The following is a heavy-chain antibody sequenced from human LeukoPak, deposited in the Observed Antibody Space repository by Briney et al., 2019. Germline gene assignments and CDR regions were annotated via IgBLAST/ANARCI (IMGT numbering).Heavy chain of an antibody. CDR1: GYTFTSYD. CDR2: MNPNSGNT. J-gene: IGHJ4*01. Sequence: GASVKVSCKASGYTFTSYDINWVRQATGQGLEWMRWMNPNSGNTGYAQKFQGRVTMTRNTSISTAYMELSSLRSEDTAVYYCAKDLLLNCRGDCYIFDNWGHGTLVTVS. D-gene: IGHD2-21*02. CDR3: AKDLLLNCRGDCYIFDN. V-gene: IGHV1-8*01.